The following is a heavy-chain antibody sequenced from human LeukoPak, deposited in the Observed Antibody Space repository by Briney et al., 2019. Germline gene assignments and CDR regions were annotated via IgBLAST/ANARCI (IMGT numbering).Heavy chain of an antibody. CDR1: GYTFTDYY. Sequence: GASVKVSCKASGYTFTDYYMEWVRQAPGQGLEWMGWINHNSGGTNYAQKFQGRVTMTRDTSISTAYMELSRLRSDDTAVYYCARVRSYCTNGVCYWDLDYWGQGTLVTVSS. CDR2: INHNSGGT. V-gene: IGHV1-2*02. J-gene: IGHJ4*02. CDR3: ARVRSYCTNGVCYWDLDY. D-gene: IGHD2-8*01.